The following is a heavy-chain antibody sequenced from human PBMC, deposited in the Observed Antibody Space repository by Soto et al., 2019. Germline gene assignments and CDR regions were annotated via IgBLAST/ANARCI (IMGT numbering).Heavy chain of an antibody. CDR2: VSLTGDRT. D-gene: IGHD2-8*01. Sequence: GSLRLSCVASRFSFSSYEMSWVREAAGKGLEWVSRVSLTGDRTNYAGSVKGRFTVSRDNFKNTLYLEMDGLRPEDTAIYYCARGGGYCTPTSCAIDSWGRGTPVTVSS. V-gene: IGHV3-23*01. CDR1: RFSFSSYE. CDR3: ARGGGYCTPTSCAIDS. J-gene: IGHJ4*02.